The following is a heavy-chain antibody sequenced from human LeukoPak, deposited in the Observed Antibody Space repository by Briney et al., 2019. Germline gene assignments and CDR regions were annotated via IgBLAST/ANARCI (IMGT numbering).Heavy chain of an antibody. J-gene: IGHJ5*02. Sequence: PGGSLRLSCAASDFTVSSNYMSWVRQAPGKGLEGVSYIRSSSSTIYYADSVKGRFTISRDNAKNSLYLQMNSLRDEDTAVYYCARDQWSPLGVWFDPWGQGTLVTVSS. V-gene: IGHV3-48*02. D-gene: IGHD3-3*01. CDR2: IRSSSSTI. CDR1: DFTVSSNY. CDR3: ARDQWSPLGVWFDP.